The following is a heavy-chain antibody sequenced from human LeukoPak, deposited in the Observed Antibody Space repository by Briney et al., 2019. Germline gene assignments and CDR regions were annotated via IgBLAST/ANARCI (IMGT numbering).Heavy chain of an antibody. J-gene: IGHJ6*04. V-gene: IGHV4-59*11. Sequence: PSETLSLTCTVSGRSFSGHSWSWIRHPPGKGREWSGYIFYTGTTNYNPSLNSRVTIPIHTSKNQFSVEPSSDPPAHTGVYHCAREESQSTVPQGLDVWGEGGTVTVSS. D-gene: IGHD4-17*01. CDR1: GRSFSGHS. CDR2: IFYTGTT. CDR3: AREESQSTVPQGLDV.